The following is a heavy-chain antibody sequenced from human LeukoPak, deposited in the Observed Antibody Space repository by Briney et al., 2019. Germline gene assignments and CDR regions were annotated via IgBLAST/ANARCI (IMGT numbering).Heavy chain of an antibody. V-gene: IGHV4-59*01. CDR3: ARERTYDFWSGSDEYYYYMDV. D-gene: IGHD3-3*01. Sequence: SETLSLXCTVSGGSISSYYWSWIRQPPGKGLECIWYIYYSGSTNYNPSLKSRVTISVDTSKNQFSLKLSSVTAADTAVYYCARERTYDFWSGSDEYYYYMDVWGKGTTVTVSS. CDR2: IYYSGST. CDR1: GGSISSYY. J-gene: IGHJ6*03.